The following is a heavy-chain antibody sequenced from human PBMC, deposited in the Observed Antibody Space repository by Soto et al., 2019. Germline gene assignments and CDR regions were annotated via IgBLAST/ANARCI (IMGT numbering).Heavy chain of an antibody. D-gene: IGHD1-26*01. CDR2: ISGSGGST. CDR3: AKDWGGSVGADEVDY. Sequence: EVQLLESGGGLVQPGGSLRLSCAASGFTFSSYAMSWVRQAPGKGLEWVSAISGSGGSTYYADSVKGRFTISRDNSKNTLYRQMNSLRAEDTAVYYCAKDWGGSVGADEVDYWGQGTLVTVSS. CDR1: GFTFSSYA. J-gene: IGHJ4*02. V-gene: IGHV3-23*01.